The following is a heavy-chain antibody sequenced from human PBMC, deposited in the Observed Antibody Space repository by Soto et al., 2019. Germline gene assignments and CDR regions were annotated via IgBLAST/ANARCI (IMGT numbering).Heavy chain of an antibody. CDR2: INHSGST. CDR1: GGSFSGYY. D-gene: IGHD3-10*01. J-gene: IGHJ3*02. V-gene: IGHV4-34*01. CDR3: ARNLWFGELVTDAFDI. Sequence: SETLSLTCAVYGGSFSGYYWSWIRQPPGKGLEWIGEINHSGSTNYNPSLKSRVTISVDTSKNQFSLKLSSVTAADTAVYYCARNLWFGELVTDAFDIWGQGTMVTVSS.